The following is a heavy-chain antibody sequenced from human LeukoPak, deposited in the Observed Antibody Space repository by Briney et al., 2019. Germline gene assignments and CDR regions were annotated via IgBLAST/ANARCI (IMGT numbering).Heavy chain of an antibody. CDR1: GGSISNYY. D-gene: IGHD6-19*01. J-gene: IGHJ6*03. Sequence: SETLSLTCTVSGGSISNYYWGWIRQPPGKGLEWIGYIHYSGSTNYNPSLKSRVTISVDTSNNQFSLKVRSVTAADTAVYYCARFSGVPVAGTSYYYYYMAVWGKGNTATVTS. CDR3: ARFSGVPVAGTSYYYYYMAV. V-gene: IGHV4-59*01. CDR2: IHYSGST.